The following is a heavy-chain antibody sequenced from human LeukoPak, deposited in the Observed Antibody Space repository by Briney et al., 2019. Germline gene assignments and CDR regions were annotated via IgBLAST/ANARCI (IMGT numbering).Heavy chain of an antibody. CDR1: GFTFSSYS. D-gene: IGHD2-21*02. V-gene: IGHV3-21*01. Sequence: GGSLRLSCAASGFTFSSYSMNWVRQAPGKGLEWVSSISSSSSYIYYADSVKGRFTISRDNAKNSLYLQMNSLRAEDTAVYYCARDPCGGDCYSSSDYWGQGTLVAVSS. CDR3: ARDPCGGDCYSSSDY. CDR2: ISSSSSYI. J-gene: IGHJ4*02.